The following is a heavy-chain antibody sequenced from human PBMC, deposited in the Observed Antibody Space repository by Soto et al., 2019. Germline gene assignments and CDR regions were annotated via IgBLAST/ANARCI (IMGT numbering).Heavy chain of an antibody. CDR2: ISSSGSTI. D-gene: IGHD4-17*01. V-gene: IGHV3-48*03. CDR3: ARDQIAYGDYFGYYYYGMDV. Sequence: EVQLVESGGGLVQPGGSLRLSCAASGFTFSSYEMNWVRQAPGKGLEWVSYISSSGSTIYYADSVKGQFTISRDNAKNTLYLQMNSLRADDTAVYYCARDQIAYGDYFGYYYYGMDVWGQGTTVTVSS. CDR1: GFTFSSYE. J-gene: IGHJ6*02.